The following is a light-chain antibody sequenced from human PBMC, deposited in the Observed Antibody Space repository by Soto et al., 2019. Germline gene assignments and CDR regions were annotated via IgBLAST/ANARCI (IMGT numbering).Light chain of an antibody. Sequence: QSVLTQPASVSGSPGQPITISCTGSSSDIGAYNYVSWLQQYPGKAPKLIISEVSNRPSGVSNRFSGSKSGTAASLTISGLQTEDEADYFCFSFTTDWTHVFGTGTKVTVL. J-gene: IGLJ1*01. CDR3: FSFTTDWTHV. CDR2: EVS. V-gene: IGLV2-14*01. CDR1: SSDIGAYNY.